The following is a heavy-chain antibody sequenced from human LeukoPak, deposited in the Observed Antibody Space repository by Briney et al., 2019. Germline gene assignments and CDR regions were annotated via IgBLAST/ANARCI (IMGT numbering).Heavy chain of an antibody. CDR3: ARDAGVSRRVKYWFDP. D-gene: IGHD6-13*01. CDR1: GYTFTGYY. V-gene: IGHV1-2*02. J-gene: IGHJ5*02. Sequence: ASVKVSCKASGYTFTGYYMHWLRQAPGQGLEWMGWINPNSGGTNYAQKFQGRVSMTRDTSISTAYKELSRLRSDDTAVYYCARDAGVSRRVKYWFDPWGQGTLVTVSS. CDR2: INPNSGGT.